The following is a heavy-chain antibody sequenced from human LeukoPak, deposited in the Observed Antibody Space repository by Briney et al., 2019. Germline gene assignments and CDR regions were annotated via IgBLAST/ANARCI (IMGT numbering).Heavy chain of an antibody. Sequence: GGSLRLSCAASGFNFSSYWMTWVRQAPGEGLEWVANIKQDESEKYYVDSVKGRFTISRDNSKNTLYLQMNSLRAEDTAVYYCARVGATYYYYGMDVWGQGTTVTVSS. V-gene: IGHV3-7*01. CDR3: ARVGATYYYYGMDV. CDR2: IKQDESEK. J-gene: IGHJ6*02. D-gene: IGHD1-26*01. CDR1: GFNFSSYW.